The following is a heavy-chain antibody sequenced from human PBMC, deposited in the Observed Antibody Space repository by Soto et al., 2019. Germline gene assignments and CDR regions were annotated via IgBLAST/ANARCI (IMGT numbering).Heavy chain of an antibody. J-gene: IGHJ5*02. Sequence: QVRLVQSGAEVKKPGASVKVSCKASGYTFTSYGISWVRQAPGQVLEWMGWISAYNGNTNYAQKLQGRVTMTTDTSTSTAYMELRSLRSDDTAVYYCARDQEYCSSTSCYTGVWFDPWGQGTLVTVSS. CDR3: ARDQEYCSSTSCYTGVWFDP. CDR2: ISAYNGNT. CDR1: GYTFTSYG. D-gene: IGHD2-2*02. V-gene: IGHV1-18*01.